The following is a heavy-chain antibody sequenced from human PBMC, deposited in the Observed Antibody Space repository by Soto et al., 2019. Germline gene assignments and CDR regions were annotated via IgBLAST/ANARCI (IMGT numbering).Heavy chain of an antibody. CDR3: ARDSGGWFDP. CDR1: GSTFSSYA. D-gene: IGHD3-16*01. J-gene: IGHJ5*02. CDR2: ISYDGSNK. Sequence: QVQLVESGGGVVQPGRSLRLSCAASGSTFSSYAMHWVRQAPGKGLEWVAVISYDGSNKYYADSVKGRFTISRDNSKNTLYLQMNSLRAEDTAVYYCARDSGGWFDPWGQGTLVTVSS. V-gene: IGHV3-30-3*01.